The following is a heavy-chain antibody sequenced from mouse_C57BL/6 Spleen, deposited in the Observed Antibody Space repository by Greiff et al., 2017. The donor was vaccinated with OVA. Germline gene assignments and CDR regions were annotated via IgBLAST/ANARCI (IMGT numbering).Heavy chain of an antibody. J-gene: IGHJ3*01. V-gene: IGHV5-17*01. D-gene: IGHD1-1*01. CDR2: ISSGSSTI. CDR1: GFTFSDYG. Sequence: VKLVESGGGLVKPGGSLKLSCAASGFTFSDYGMHWVRQAPEKGLEWVAYISSGSSTIYYADTVKGRFTISRDNAKNTLFLQITSLRSEDTAMYYCARMELRRFAYWGQGTLVTVSA. CDR3: ARMELRRFAY.